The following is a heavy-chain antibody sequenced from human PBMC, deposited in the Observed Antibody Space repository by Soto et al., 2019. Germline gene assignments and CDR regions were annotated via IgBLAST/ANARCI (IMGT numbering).Heavy chain of an antibody. CDR3: ARDHRWLQSNWFDP. V-gene: IGHV4-31*03. J-gene: IGHJ5*02. CDR2: IYNSGST. Sequence: QVQLQESGPGLVKPSQTLSLTCSVSGGSISSDDYYWSWIRQHPGKGLEWIGYIYNSGSTYYNPSLRSRVTISVDTSKNQYSLKLSSVTAADTAVYYCARDHRWLQSNWFDPWGQGTLVTVSS. D-gene: IGHD5-12*01. CDR1: GGSISSDDYY.